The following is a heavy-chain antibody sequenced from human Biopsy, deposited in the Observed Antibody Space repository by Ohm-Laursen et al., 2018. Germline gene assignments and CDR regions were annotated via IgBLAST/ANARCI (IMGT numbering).Heavy chain of an antibody. CDR3: VRGVDYYDPYHYYALDV. Sequence: VTLSLTWPVYGESFNGYYWSWIRQTPGKGLEWIGEINHSGRTNYNPSLKSRVTISVDTSKNQFSLKVRSVTAADTAVYYCVRGVDYYDPYHYYALDVWGQGTTVTVSS. V-gene: IGHV4-34*01. CDR1: GESFNGYY. J-gene: IGHJ6*02. D-gene: IGHD3-22*01. CDR2: INHSGRT.